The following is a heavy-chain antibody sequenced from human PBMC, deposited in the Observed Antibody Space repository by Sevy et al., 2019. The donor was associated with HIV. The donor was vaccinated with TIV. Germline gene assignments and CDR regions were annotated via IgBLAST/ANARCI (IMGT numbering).Heavy chain of an antibody. CDR3: AKRGGGHYDPDEIAYYFYYYNMDV. D-gene: IGHD3-22*01. Sequence: GGSLRLSCAVSGFSFDSYGMTWVRQAPGKGLEWVSAISGSGTRTYYADSVKGRFIISRDNSKNTLDLQMNSLRAEDTALYYGAKRGGGHYDPDEIAYYFYYYNMDVWGKGTTVTVSS. V-gene: IGHV3-23*01. CDR1: GFSFDSYG. CDR2: ISGSGTRT. J-gene: IGHJ6*03.